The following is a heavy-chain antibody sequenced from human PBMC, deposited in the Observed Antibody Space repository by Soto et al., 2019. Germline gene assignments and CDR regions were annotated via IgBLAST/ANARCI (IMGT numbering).Heavy chain of an antibody. CDR2: IYYSGST. D-gene: IGHD5-18*01. Sequence: SETLSLTCTVSGGSISSGDYYWSWIRQPPGKGLEWIGYIYYSGSTYYNPSLKSRVTISVDTSKNQFSLKLSSVTAADTAVYYCARDRGYSYGYYYYGMDVWGQGTTVTVS. V-gene: IGHV4-30-4*01. J-gene: IGHJ6*02. CDR3: ARDRGYSYGYYYYGMDV. CDR1: GGSISSGDYY.